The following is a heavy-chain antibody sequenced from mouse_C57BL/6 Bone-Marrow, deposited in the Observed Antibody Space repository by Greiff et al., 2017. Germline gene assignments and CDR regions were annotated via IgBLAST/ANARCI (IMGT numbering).Heavy chain of an antibody. CDR2: IDPETGGT. D-gene: IGHD1-1*01. Sequence: VKLVESGAELVRPGASVTLSCKASGYTFTDYEMHWVKQTPVHGLEWIGAIDPETGGTAYNQKFKGKAILTADKSSSTAYMELRSLTSEDSAVYYCTRGFITTVVARYFDVWGTGTTVTVSS. CDR1: GYTFTDYE. CDR3: TRGFITTVVARYFDV. V-gene: IGHV1-15*01. J-gene: IGHJ1*03.